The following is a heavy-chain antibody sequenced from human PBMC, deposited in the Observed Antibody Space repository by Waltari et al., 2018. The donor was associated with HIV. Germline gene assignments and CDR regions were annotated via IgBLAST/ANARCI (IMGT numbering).Heavy chain of an antibody. D-gene: IGHD3-10*01. Sequence: QVQLVQSGAEVKKPGASVKVSCKASGYTFTSYAMHWVRQAPGQRLEWMGWINAGNGNTKYSQKFQGRVTITRDTSASTAYMELSSLRSEDTAVYYCASSGALWSGGNWFDPWGQGTLVTVSS. V-gene: IGHV1-3*01. CDR2: INAGNGNT. CDR1: GYTFTSYA. CDR3: ASSGALWSGGNWFDP. J-gene: IGHJ5*02.